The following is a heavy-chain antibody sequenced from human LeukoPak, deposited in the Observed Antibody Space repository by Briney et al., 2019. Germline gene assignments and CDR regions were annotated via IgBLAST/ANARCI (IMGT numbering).Heavy chain of an antibody. CDR2: IYYSGST. D-gene: IGHD5-24*01. Sequence: PSETLSLTCAVSGGSISSGGYSWSWIRQPPGKGLEWIGYIYYSGSTYYNPSLKSRVTISVDTSKNQFSLKLSSVTAADTAVYYCAMRGGKRWLQYNGYYFDYWGQGTLVTVSS. CDR3: AMRGGKRWLQYNGYYFDY. V-gene: IGHV4-30-4*07. J-gene: IGHJ4*02. CDR1: GGSISSGGYS.